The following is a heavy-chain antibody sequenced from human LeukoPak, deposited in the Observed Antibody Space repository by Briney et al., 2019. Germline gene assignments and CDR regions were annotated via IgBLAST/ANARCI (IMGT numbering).Heavy chain of an antibody. CDR1: GDSVSSDSSA. CDR3: ARNYRPDFDC. D-gene: IGHD1-7*01. J-gene: IGHJ4*02. V-gene: IGHV6-1*01. Sequence: SQTLSLTCAISGDSVSSDSSAWNWIRQSPSRGLEWLGRTYYRSKWINDYAVSLKGRITINPDTSKNQFSLQLNSVSPEDTAVYYCARNYRPDFDCWGQGTLVTVSS. CDR2: TYYRSKWIN.